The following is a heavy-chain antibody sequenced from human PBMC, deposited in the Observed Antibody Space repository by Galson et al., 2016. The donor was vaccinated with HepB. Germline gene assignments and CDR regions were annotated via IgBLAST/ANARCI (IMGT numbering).Heavy chain of an antibody. V-gene: IGHV3-30*18. J-gene: IGHJ6*02. CDR1: GFTFSHYG. CDR3: AKDVLIRYFDWQGGMDV. CDR2: ISYDGSNK. D-gene: IGHD3-9*01. Sequence: LRLSCAASGFTFSHYGMHWVRQAPGKGLEWVAVISYDGSNKYYADSVKGRFTISRDNSKNTLYLQMNSLRAEDTAGYSFAKDVLIRYFDWQGGMDVWGQGTTVTVSS.